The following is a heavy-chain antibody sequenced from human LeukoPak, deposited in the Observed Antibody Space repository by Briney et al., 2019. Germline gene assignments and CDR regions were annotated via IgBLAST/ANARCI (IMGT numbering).Heavy chain of an antibody. Sequence: PSETLSLTCTVSGDSIGSYYWSWIRQPPGKGLEWIGYIYYSGSTNYNPSLKSRFTISVDTSKNQFSLKLSSVTAADTAVYYCARLYYGSSRYPNWFDPWGQGTLVTVSS. D-gene: IGHD3-22*01. CDR3: ARLYYGSSRYPNWFDP. CDR2: IYYSGST. CDR1: GDSIGSYY. V-gene: IGHV4-59*08. J-gene: IGHJ5*02.